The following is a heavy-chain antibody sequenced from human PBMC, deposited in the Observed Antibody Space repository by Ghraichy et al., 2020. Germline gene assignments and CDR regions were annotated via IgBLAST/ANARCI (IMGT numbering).Heavy chain of an antibody. V-gene: IGHV3-48*02. J-gene: IGHJ6*02. CDR3: ARDVIVGVPYYYYGMDV. Sequence: GESLNISCAASGFTFSSYSMNWVRQAPGKGLEWVSYISSSSSTIYYADSVKGRFTISRDNAKNSLYLQMNSLRDEDTAVYYCARDVIVGVPYYYYGMDVWGQGTTVTVSS. CDR2: ISSSSSTI. D-gene: IGHD3-10*01. CDR1: GFTFSSYS.